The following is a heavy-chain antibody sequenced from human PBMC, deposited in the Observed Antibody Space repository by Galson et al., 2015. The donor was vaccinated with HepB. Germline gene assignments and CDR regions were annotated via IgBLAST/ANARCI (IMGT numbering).Heavy chain of an antibody. J-gene: IGHJ6*03. CDR2: INPNSGGT. Sequence: SVKVSCKASGYTFTGYYMHWVRQAPGQGLEWMGRINPNSGGTNYAQKFQGRVTMTRDTSISTAYMELSRLRSDDTAVYYCAREVAARKYYYYYYYMDVWGKGTTVTVSS. CDR1: GYTFTGYY. CDR3: AREVAARKYYYYYYYMDV. D-gene: IGHD6-6*01. V-gene: IGHV1-2*06.